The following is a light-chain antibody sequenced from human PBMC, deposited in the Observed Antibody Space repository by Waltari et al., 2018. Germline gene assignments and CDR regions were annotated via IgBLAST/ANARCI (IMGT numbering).Light chain of an antibody. V-gene: IGKV3-20*01. CDR2: NAS. Sequence: EIVLTQSPGTLSFSPGERATLSCRASQAISNSYLAWYQQKPGQAPRLLIYNASLRGTGIPDKFSGSGSGTDFTLTISRLEPEDFAVYYCQQYGSPPRTFGQGTKVDIK. CDR1: QAISNSY. CDR3: QQYGSPPRT. J-gene: IGKJ1*01.